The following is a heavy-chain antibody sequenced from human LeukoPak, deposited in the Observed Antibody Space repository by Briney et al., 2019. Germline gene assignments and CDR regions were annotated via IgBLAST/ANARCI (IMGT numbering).Heavy chain of an antibody. D-gene: IGHD6-13*01. CDR1: GYSFTNYY. J-gene: IGHJ4*02. CDR3: ARLSAAAEDDY. Sequence: GASVKVSCKASGYSFTNYYIHWVRQAPGQGLEWMGRINPSGGGTSYAQKFQGRVTMTRDMSTSTVYMELSSLRSEDTAVYYCARLSAAAEDDYWGQGTLVTVSS. CDR2: INPSGGGT. V-gene: IGHV1-46*01.